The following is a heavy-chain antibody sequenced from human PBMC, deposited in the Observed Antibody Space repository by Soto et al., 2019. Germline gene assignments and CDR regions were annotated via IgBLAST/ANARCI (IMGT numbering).Heavy chain of an antibody. V-gene: IGHV3-74*01. D-gene: IGHD2-15*01. J-gene: IGHJ1*01. CDR1: GFTFSSYW. Sequence: EVQLVESGGGLVQPGGSLRLSCAASGFTFSSYWMHWVRQAPGKGLVWVSRISSDGSSTGYADPVKGRFTISISRDNAKNTLFLQMNSLRAEDTAVYYCVSSRLACSGGRCFVEYFQNWGQGTLVTVSS. CDR2: ISSDGSST. CDR3: VSSRLACSGGRCFVEYFQN.